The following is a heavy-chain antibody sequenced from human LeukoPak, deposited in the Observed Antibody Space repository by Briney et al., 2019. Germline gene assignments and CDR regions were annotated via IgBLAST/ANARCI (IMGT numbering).Heavy chain of an antibody. V-gene: IGHV1-18*01. D-gene: IGHD4-17*01. CDR3: ARVTHTDYDFDY. CDR1: GYTFTSYG. Sequence: AAVIDSSTASGYTFTSYGISGGGQAPGKGLEWMGWISAYNGNTDYAQRLQGRVTMTTDTSTSTAYMELRSLRSDDTAVYYCARVTHTDYDFDYWGQGTLVTVSS. CDR2: ISAYNGNT. J-gene: IGHJ4*02.